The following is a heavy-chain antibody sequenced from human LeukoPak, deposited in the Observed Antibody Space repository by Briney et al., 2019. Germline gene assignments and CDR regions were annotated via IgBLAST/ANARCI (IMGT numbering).Heavy chain of an antibody. D-gene: IGHD4-17*01. CDR3: AKDGYGVLDY. CDR1: GFTFSSYA. CDR2: VSGSGGST. V-gene: IGHV3-23*01. Sequence: SGGSLRLSCAASGFTFSSYAMSWVRQAPGKGLEWVSAVSGSGGSTYYADSVKGRFTISRENSQNTLYLQMNSLRAEDTAVYYCAKDGYGVLDYWGQGTLVTVSS. J-gene: IGHJ4*02.